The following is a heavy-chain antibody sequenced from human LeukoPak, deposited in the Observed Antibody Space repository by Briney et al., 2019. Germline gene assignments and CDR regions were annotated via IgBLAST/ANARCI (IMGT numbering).Heavy chain of an antibody. CDR3: AKGSREWELLDAFDI. D-gene: IGHD1-26*01. V-gene: IGHV3-23*01. CDR2: ISGSGSRT. CDR1: GFTYSSYG. Sequence: GGSLRLSCTASGFTYSSYGMTWVRQALGKRLEWVSGISGSGSRTDYADSVKGRFTISRDNAKNTLYLQMNSLRAEDTAAYYCAKGSREWELLDAFDIWGQGTMVTVSS. J-gene: IGHJ3*02.